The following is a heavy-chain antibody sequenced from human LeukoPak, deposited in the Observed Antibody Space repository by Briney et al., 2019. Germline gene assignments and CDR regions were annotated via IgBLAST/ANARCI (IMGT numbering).Heavy chain of an antibody. CDR3: AKDGDTAMATGSFDY. CDR2: ISAREGST. J-gene: IGHJ4*02. CDR1: GFTLSSSA. V-gene: IGHV3-23*01. Sequence: GGSLRLSCAASGFTLSSSATSSVRQAPGKGLEWVSVISAREGSTYEEDCVKGRFNITRDNSKNTLYLQMNSLRAEDKGVYYCAKDGDTAMATGSFDYWGQGTLVTVSS. D-gene: IGHD5-18*01.